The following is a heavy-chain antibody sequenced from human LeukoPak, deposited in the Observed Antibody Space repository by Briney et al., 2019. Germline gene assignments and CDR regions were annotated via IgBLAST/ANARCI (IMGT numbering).Heavy chain of an antibody. CDR3: ARGSRHSSSWYISH. Sequence: ASVKVSCKASAYSFTRYGVSWVRQAPGQGLEWMGWINPNSGGTNYAQKFQGRVTMTRDTSISTAYMELSRLRSDDTAVYYCARGSRHSSSWYISHWGQGTLVTVSS. J-gene: IGHJ4*02. CDR2: INPNSGGT. V-gene: IGHV1-2*02. CDR1: AYSFTRYG. D-gene: IGHD6-13*01.